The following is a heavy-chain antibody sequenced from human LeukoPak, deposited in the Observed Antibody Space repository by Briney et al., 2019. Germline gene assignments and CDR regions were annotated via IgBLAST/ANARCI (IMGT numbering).Heavy chain of an antibody. D-gene: IGHD3-10*01. J-gene: IGHJ4*02. CDR2: INHGGTI. Sequence: SETLSLTCAVYGGSFSGYYWSWIRQPPGKGLEWIGEINHGGTINYNPSLKSRVTILVDTSKKQFTLRLSSVTAADTAVYYCARDNEASGSGRKFDYWGQGSLVTVSS. CDR1: GGSFSGYY. V-gene: IGHV4-34*01. CDR3: ARDNEASGSGRKFDY.